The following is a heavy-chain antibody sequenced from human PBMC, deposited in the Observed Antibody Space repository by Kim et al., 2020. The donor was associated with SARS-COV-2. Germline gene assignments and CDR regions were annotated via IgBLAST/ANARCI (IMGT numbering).Heavy chain of an antibody. Sequence: GGSLRLSCAASGFTFDDYAMHWVRQAPGKGLEWVSLISGDGGSTYYADSVKGRFTIPRDNSKNSLYLQMNSLRTEDTALYYCAKDMGYRSSSWYEYYDYWGQGTLVTVSS. V-gene: IGHV3-43*02. D-gene: IGHD6-13*01. CDR2: ISGDGGST. CDR1: GFTFDDYA. CDR3: AKDMGYRSSSWYEYYDY. J-gene: IGHJ4*02.